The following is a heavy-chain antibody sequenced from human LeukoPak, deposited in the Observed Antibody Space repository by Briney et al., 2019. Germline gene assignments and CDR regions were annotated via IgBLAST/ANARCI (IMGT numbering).Heavy chain of an antibody. J-gene: IGHJ4*02. V-gene: IGHV4-30-2*01. Sequence: PSETLSLTCTVSGGSISSGGYYWSWIRQPPGKGLEWIGYIYHSGSTYYNPSLKSRVTISVDRSKNQFSLKLSSVTAADTAVCYCARGAPAASPGFDYWGQGTLVTVSS. D-gene: IGHD2-2*01. CDR3: ARGAPAASPGFDY. CDR2: IYHSGST. CDR1: GGSISSGGYY.